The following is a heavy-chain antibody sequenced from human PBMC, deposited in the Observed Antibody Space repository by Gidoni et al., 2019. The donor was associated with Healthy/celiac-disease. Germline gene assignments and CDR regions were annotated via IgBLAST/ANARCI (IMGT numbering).Heavy chain of an antibody. Sequence: EVQLVESGGGLVQPGGSRRRSWAASGLTLSSYWMSWVRRAPGKGLEWVAHIKQGGSDKSYVDSVKRRFTISRDNAKNSLYLQMNRLSAEDTAVYYCARVGVWFGEPLDYWGQGTLVTVSS. J-gene: IGHJ4*02. CDR2: IKQGGSDK. V-gene: IGHV3-7*03. CDR3: ARVGVWFGEPLDY. CDR1: GLTLSSYW. D-gene: IGHD3-10*01.